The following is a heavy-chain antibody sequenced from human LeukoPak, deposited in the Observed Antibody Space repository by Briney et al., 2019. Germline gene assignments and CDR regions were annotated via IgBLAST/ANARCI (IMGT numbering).Heavy chain of an antibody. CDR3: AKAGLVRGGALDS. Sequence: GGSLRLSCAASGFTFSTYAMTWVRQAPGKGLEWVSSITGSGDGTSAADSVTGRFSISRDNSKRRLYLQMNSLRVEDTAVYYCAKAGLVRGGALDSWGQGTLVTVSS. CDR2: ITGSGDGT. CDR1: GFTFSTYA. J-gene: IGHJ4*02. D-gene: IGHD4/OR15-4a*01. V-gene: IGHV3-23*01.